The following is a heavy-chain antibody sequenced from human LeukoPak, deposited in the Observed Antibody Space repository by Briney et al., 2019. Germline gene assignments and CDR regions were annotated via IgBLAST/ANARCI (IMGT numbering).Heavy chain of an antibody. CDR1: GFTFSSYG. J-gene: IGHJ4*02. CDR3: AKDSKPYPYYYDSSGYCGD. D-gene: IGHD3-22*01. CDR2: ISYDGSNK. Sequence: GGPLRLSCAASGFTFSSYGMHWVRQAPGKGLEWVAVISYDGSNKYYADSVKGRFTISRDNSKNTLYLQMNSLRAEDTAVYYCAKDSKPYPYYYDSSGYCGDWGQGTLVTVSS. V-gene: IGHV3-30*18.